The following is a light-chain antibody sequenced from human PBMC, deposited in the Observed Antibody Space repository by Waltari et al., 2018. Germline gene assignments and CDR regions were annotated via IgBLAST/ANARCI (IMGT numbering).Light chain of an antibody. J-gene: IGKJ5*01. CDR1: QGISSY. CDR3: QQLNSYPIT. Sequence: IQLTQSPSPLSAYLGDRVSITCRASQGISSYLAWYQQKPGKAPKLLIYAASTLQSGVPSRFSGSGSGTDFTLTISSLQPEDFATYYCQQLNSYPITFGQGTRLEIK. V-gene: IGKV1-9*01. CDR2: AAS.